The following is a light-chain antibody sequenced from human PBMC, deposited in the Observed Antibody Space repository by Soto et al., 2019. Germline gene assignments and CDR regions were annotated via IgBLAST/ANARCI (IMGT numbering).Light chain of an antibody. CDR3: QQLNSYPLT. CDR2: GVS. Sequence: EIVMTQSPSTLSVSPGERATLSCRASQSVSSKLAWFQQKPGQAPSLVIYGVSTRATGVPVRFSGSGSGTDFTLTISSLQPEDFATYYCQQLNSYPLTFGGGTKVDIK. CDR1: QSVSSK. J-gene: IGKJ4*01. V-gene: IGKV3-15*01.